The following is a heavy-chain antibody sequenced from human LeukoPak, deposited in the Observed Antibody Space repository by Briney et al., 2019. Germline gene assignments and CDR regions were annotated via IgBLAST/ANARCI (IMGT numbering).Heavy chain of an antibody. CDR2: IYYRGIT. V-gene: IGHV4-39*07. Sequence: SETLSLTCTVSGGSISSSIYYWGWIRQPPGKGLEWIGSIYYRGITYYNPSLKSRVTISVDTSKNQFSLKLSSVTAADTAVYYCARVVYDSSTYPKSYFDFWGQGTLVTASS. D-gene: IGHD3-22*01. J-gene: IGHJ4*02. CDR1: GGSISSSIYY. CDR3: ARVVYDSSTYPKSYFDF.